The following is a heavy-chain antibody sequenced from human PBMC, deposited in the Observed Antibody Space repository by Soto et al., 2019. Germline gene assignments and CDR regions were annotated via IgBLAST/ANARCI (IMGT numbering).Heavy chain of an antibody. V-gene: IGHV4-61*01. CDR2: IYYSGST. Sequence: TSETLSLTCTVSGGSVSSGSYYWSWIRQPPGKGLEWIGYIYYSGSTNYNPSLKSRVTISVDTSKNQFSLKLSSVTAADTAVYYCARDGPSRWWNYYCYGMDVWGQGTTVTGSS. D-gene: IGHD2-15*01. J-gene: IGHJ6*02. CDR3: ARDGPSRWWNYYCYGMDV. CDR1: GGSVSSGSYY.